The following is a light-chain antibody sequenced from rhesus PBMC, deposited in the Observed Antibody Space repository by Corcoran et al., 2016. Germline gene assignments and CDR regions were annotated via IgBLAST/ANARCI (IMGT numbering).Light chain of an antibody. CDR1: QGISNY. CDR2: YET. V-gene: IGKV1S14*01. J-gene: IGKJ3*01. Sequence: DIQMTQSPSSLSASVGDTVTITCRASQGISNYLAWYQQKPGKAPKPLSYYETNLESGVPSRFRGSGSGKDFTLTISSLQPEDFATYHCQQHNSYPFTFGPGTKLDIK. CDR3: QQHNSYPFT.